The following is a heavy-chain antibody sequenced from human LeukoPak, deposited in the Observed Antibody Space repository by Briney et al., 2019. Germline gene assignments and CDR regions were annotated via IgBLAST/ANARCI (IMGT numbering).Heavy chain of an antibody. CDR3: AHKKYGMDV. V-gene: IGHV1-3*01. Sequence: KFQGRVTITRDTSASTAYMELSSLRSDDTAVYYCAHKKYGMDVWGQGTTVTVSS. J-gene: IGHJ6*02.